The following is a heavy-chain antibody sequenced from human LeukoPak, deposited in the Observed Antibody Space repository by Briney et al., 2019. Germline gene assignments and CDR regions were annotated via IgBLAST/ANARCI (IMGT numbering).Heavy chain of an antibody. V-gene: IGHV3-30*04. CDR3: AKDRNPGYSSGWFY. D-gene: IGHD6-19*01. J-gene: IGHJ4*02. CDR2: ISYDGSNE. Sequence: PGRSLRLSCAASGFTFSSYVMHWVRQAPGKGLEWVAIISYDGSNEYYADSVKGRFTISRDNSKNTLYLQMNSLRAADTAVYYCAKDRNPGYSSGWFYWGQGTLVTVPS. CDR1: GFTFSSYV.